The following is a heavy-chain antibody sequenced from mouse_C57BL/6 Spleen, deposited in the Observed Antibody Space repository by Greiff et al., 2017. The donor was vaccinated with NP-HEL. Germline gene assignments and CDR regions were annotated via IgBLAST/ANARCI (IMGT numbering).Heavy chain of an antibody. CDR1: GYAFSSSW. Sequence: QVQLQQSGPELVKPGASVKISCKASGYAFSSSWMNWVKQRPGKGLEWIGRIYPGDGDTNYNGKFKGKATLTADKSSSTAYMQLSSLTSEDSAVYFCGRARGLGRGDWYFGGWGTGTTVTVAS. CDR3: GRARGLGRGDWYFGG. V-gene: IGHV1-82*01. J-gene: IGHJ1*03. D-gene: IGHD4-1*01. CDR2: IYPGDGDT.